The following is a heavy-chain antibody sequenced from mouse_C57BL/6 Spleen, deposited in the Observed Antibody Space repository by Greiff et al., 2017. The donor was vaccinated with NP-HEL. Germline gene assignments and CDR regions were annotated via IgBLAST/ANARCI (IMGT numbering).Heavy chain of an antibody. Sequence: EVHLVESGGGLVKPGGSLKLSCAASGFTFSSYAMSWVRQTPEKRLEWVATISDGGSYTYYPDNVKGRFTISRDNAKNNLYLQMSHLKSEDTAMYYCAREGDGYDGWFAYWGQGTLVTVSA. CDR3: AREGDGYDGWFAY. CDR2: ISDGGSYT. D-gene: IGHD2-2*01. J-gene: IGHJ3*01. CDR1: GFTFSSYA. V-gene: IGHV5-4*01.